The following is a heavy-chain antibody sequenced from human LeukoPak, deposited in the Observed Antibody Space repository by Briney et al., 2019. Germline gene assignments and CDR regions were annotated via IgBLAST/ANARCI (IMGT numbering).Heavy chain of an antibody. D-gene: IGHD3-22*01. J-gene: IGHJ4*02. CDR1: GFSFSSYA. V-gene: IGHV3-30*01. CDR3: AKGYDSSGYMGDY. CDR2: ISYDGSNK. Sequence: GRSLRLSCAASGFSFSSYAMHWVRQAPGKGLEWVAVISYDGSNKYYGDSVKGRFTISRDNGENTLYVQMNGLRAEDTALYYCAKGYDSSGYMGDYWGRGTLVTVSS.